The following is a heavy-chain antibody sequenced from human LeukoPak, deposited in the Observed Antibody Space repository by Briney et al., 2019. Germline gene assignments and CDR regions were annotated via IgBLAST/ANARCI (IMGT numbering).Heavy chain of an antibody. V-gene: IGHV3-30*02. CDR3: AIQPYDFWSGARSVDAFDI. J-gene: IGHJ3*02. D-gene: IGHD3-3*01. CDR2: IRYDGSNK. CDR1: GFTFSSYG. Sequence: PGGSLRLSCVASGFTFSSYGMHWVRQAPGKGLEWVAFIRYDGSNKYYADSVKGRFTISRDNSKNTLYLQMNSLRAEDTAVYYCAIQPYDFWSGARSVDAFDIWGQGTMVTVSS.